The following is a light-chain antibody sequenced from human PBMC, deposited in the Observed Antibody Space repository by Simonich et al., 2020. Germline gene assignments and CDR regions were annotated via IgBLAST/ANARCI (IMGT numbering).Light chain of an antibody. CDR3: QQYGSSPEFT. Sequence: EIVLTQSPGTLSLSPGERATLSCRASQSVSSSYLAWYQQKPGLAPRLLIYDASSMATGIPDRFSGSGSGTDFTLTISRLEPEDFAVYYCQQYGSSPEFTFGPGTKVDIK. CDR1: QSVSSSY. CDR2: DAS. V-gene: IGKV3D-20*01. J-gene: IGKJ3*01.